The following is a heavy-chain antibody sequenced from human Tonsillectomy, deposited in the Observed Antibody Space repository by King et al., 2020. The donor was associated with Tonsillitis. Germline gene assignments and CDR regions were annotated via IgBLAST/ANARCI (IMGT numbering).Heavy chain of an antibody. CDR3: AKDLLTTAGGDSFDF. CDR2: IYSGGGSK. Sequence: VQLVESGGGLVQPGGSLRLSCAASGFTFSNYAMTWVRQAPGKGLEWVSVIYSGGGSKYYADSVKGRFTISRDNSRNTVYLQMSSLRADDTAVYCCAKDLLTTAGGDSFDFWGQGTMVTVSS. J-gene: IGHJ3*01. CDR1: GFTFSNYA. V-gene: IGHV3-23*03. D-gene: IGHD6-13*01.